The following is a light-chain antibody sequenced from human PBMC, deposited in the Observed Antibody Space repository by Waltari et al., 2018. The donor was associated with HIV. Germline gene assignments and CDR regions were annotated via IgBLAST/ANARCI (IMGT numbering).Light chain of an antibody. J-gene: IGLJ1*01. CDR2: DVS. Sequence: QSALTQPASVSGSPGQAITISCLGTSSDVGAYHSVSWYQQHPGKAPKLMIYDVSNRPSGVSVRFSGSKSGNTASLTISGLQAEDEADYYCSSYTNSSTLEVFGTGTKVTVL. V-gene: IGLV2-14*03. CDR3: SSYTNSSTLEV. CDR1: SSDVGAYHS.